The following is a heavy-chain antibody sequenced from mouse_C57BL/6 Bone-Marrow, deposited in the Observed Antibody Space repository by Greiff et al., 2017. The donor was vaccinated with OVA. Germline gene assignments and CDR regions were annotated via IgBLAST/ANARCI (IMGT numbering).Heavy chain of an antibody. CDR2: INPNYGTT. J-gene: IGHJ3*01. Sequence: EVQLQQSGPELVKPGASVKISCKASGYSFTDYNMNWVKQSNGKSLEWIGVINPNYGTTSYNQNFKGKATLTVDQSSSTAYMQLNSLTSEDSAVYYGARPRNYDGSSPFAYWGQGTLVTVSA. CDR3: ARPRNYDGSSPFAY. D-gene: IGHD1-1*01. V-gene: IGHV1-39*01. CDR1: GYSFTDYN.